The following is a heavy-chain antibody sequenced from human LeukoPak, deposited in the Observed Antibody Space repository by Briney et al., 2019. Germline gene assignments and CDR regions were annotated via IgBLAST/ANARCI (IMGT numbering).Heavy chain of an antibody. CDR3: AKDSVGATEIFDY. V-gene: IGHV3-23*01. D-gene: IGHD1-26*01. J-gene: IGHJ4*02. CDR2: ISGSGGST. CDR1: GFTVSSNS. Sequence: GGSLRLSCTVPGFTVSSNSMSWVRQPPGKGLEWVSAISGSGGSTYYADSVKGRFTISRDNSKNTLYLQMNSLRAEDTAVYYCAKDSVGATEIFDYWGQGTLVTVSS.